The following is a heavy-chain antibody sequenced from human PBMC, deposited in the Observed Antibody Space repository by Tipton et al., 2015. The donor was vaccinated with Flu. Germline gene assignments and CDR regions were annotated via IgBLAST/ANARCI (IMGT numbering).Heavy chain of an antibody. CDR2: IHYSGNT. V-gene: IGHV4-59*08. Sequence: TLSLTCTVSGGSIGTYHWSWIRQPPGKGLEWIGFIHYSGNTNYNPSLKSRVTISVDTSKNHFSLKLSSVTAADTAVYYCARRDYSNYVSEPKNWFDSWGQGALVIVSS. CDR3: ARRDYSNYVSEPKNWFDS. CDR1: GGSIGTYH. D-gene: IGHD4-11*01. J-gene: IGHJ5*01.